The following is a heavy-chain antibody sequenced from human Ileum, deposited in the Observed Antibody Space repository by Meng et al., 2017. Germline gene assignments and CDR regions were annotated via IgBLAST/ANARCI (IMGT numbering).Heavy chain of an antibody. V-gene: IGHV4-4*02. Sequence: QGQLQESGPGRVKPSGTLPLPRAVPGGSISISNWWTWVRQPPGKGLEWIGEIYHTGGTNYSPSLKRRVTISVDKSKNQFSLEVTSVTAADTAVYYCARVRCASVSCYGDSYFDYWGQGILVTVSS. CDR3: ARVRCASVSCYGDSYFDY. D-gene: IGHD2-15*01. CDR2: IYHTGGT. CDR1: GGSISISNW. J-gene: IGHJ4*02.